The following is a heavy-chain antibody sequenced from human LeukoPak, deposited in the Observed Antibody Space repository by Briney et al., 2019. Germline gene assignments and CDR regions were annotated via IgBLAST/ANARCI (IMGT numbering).Heavy chain of an antibody. V-gene: IGHV4-61*01. Sequence: PSETLSLTCTVSGDSVSSGNYYWSWIRQPPGKGLEWIGYIYYSGSTNYNPSLKSRVTISVDTSKNQFSLKLRSVTAADTAVYYCARDHLSGFEPSYDRAFDIWGPGTMVTVSS. D-gene: IGHD5-12*01. CDR2: IYYSGST. CDR1: GDSVSSGNYY. CDR3: ARDHLSGFEPSYDRAFDI. J-gene: IGHJ3*02.